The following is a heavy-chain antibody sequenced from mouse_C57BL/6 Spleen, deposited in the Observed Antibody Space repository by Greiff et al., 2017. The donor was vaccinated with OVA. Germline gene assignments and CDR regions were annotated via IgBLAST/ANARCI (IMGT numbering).Heavy chain of an antibody. V-gene: IGHV5-9-1*02. Sequence: DVQLVESGEGLVKPGGSLKLSCAASGFTFSSYAMSWVRQTPEKRLEWVAYISSGGDYIYYADTVKGRFTISRDNARNTLYLQMSSLKSEDTAMYYCTREAYSKYYFDYWGQGTTLTVSS. CDR1: GFTFSSYA. D-gene: IGHD2-5*01. CDR3: TREAYSKYYFDY. CDR2: ISSGGDYI. J-gene: IGHJ2*01.